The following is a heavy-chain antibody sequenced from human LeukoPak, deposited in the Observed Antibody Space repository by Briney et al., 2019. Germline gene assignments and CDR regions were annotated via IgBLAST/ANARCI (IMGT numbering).Heavy chain of an antibody. J-gene: IGHJ4*02. CDR3: ARDLGVDSYGPASDY. D-gene: IGHD3-10*01. Sequence: ASVKVSCKASGYTFTSYGISWVRQASGQGLEWMGWISAYNGNTNYAQKLQGRVTITTDTSTSTAYMEMRSLRSDDTAVYYCARDLGVDSYGPASDYWGQGTLVTVSS. V-gene: IGHV1-18*01. CDR2: ISAYNGNT. CDR1: GYTFTSYG.